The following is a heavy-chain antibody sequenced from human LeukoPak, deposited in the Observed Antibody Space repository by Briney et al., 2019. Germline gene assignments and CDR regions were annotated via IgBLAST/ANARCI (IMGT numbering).Heavy chain of an antibody. J-gene: IGHJ4*02. V-gene: IGHV4-39*02. Sequence: SETLSLTCTVSGGSISSSSYYWGWIRQPPGKGLEWIGTIYYSGSTYYNPSLKSRVTISVDTSKNQFSLKLSSVTAADTAVYYCARDSGAVGVLYWGQGTLVTVSP. CDR3: ARDSGAVGVLY. CDR1: GGSISSSSYY. D-gene: IGHD1-26*01. CDR2: IYYSGST.